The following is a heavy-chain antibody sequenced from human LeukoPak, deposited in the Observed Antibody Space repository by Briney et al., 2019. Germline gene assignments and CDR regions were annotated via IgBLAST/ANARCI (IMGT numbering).Heavy chain of an antibody. CDR3: ARSTVATDFDY. CDR1: GGSISSSSYY. CDR2: IYYSGST. V-gene: IGHV4-39*01. J-gene: IGHJ4*02. D-gene: IGHD4-11*01. Sequence: PSETLSLTCSASGGSISSSSYYWGWIRQPPGKGLEWIGSIYYSGSTYYNPSLKSRVTISVDTSKNQLSLKLSSVTAADTAVYYCARSTVATDFDYWGQGTLVTVSS.